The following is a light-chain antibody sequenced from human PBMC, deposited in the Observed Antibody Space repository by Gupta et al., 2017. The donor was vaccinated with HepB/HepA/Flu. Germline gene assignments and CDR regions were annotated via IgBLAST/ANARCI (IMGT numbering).Light chain of an antibody. J-gene: IGKJ1*01. CDR1: QSVSSSY. CDR2: GAS. Sequence: EIVLTQSPATLSLSPGERATLSCSASQSVSSSYLAWYQQKPGQAPRLLIYGASSRATGIPDRFSGSGSGTEFTLTISRLEPEDFAVYYCQQYGSSPPWTFGQGTKVEIK. CDR3: QQYGSSPPWT. V-gene: IGKV3-20*01.